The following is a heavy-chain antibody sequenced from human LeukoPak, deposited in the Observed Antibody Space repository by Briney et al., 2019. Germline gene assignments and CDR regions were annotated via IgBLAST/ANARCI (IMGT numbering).Heavy chain of an antibody. D-gene: IGHD1-26*01. Sequence: GGSLRFSCAASGFTFSSYEMNWVRQAPGKGLEWLSYITSGGSTIYYADSVKGRFTISRDNAKNSLYLQMNSLRAGDTAVYYCARSSYFDYWGRGTLVAVSS. J-gene: IGHJ4*02. CDR3: ARSSYFDY. CDR1: GFTFSSYE. CDR2: ITSGGSTI. V-gene: IGHV3-48*03.